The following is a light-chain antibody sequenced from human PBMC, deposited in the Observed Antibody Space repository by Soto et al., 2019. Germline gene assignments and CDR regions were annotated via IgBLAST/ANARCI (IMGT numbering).Light chain of an antibody. J-gene: IGLJ2*01. V-gene: IGLV2-14*01. Sequence: QSALTQPASVSGSPGQSNTISCTGTSSDVGGYNYVSWYQQHPGKAPKLMIYEVSNRPSEVSNRFSGSKSGNTASLTISGLQAEDEGNYYCSSYTSGSTLVVFGGGTKLTVL. CDR1: SSDVGGYNY. CDR2: EVS. CDR3: SSYTSGSTLVV.